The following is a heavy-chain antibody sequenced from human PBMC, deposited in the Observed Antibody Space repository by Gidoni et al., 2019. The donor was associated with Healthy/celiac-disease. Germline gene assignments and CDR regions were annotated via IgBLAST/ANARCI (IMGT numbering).Heavy chain of an antibody. D-gene: IGHD6-13*01. Sequence: QVQLVESGGGVVQPGRSLRLSCAASGFTFSSYGMHWVRQAPGKGLEWVAVIWYDGSNKYYADSVKGRFTISRDNSKNTLYLQMNSLRAEDTAVYYCARDRYSSSWYFGGMDVWGQGTTVTVSS. CDR1: GFTFSSYG. J-gene: IGHJ6*02. CDR2: IWYDGSNK. V-gene: IGHV3-33*01. CDR3: ARDRYSSSWYFGGMDV.